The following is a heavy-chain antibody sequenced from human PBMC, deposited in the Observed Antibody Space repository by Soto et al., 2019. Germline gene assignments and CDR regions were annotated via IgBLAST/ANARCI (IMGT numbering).Heavy chain of an antibody. CDR2: ISWNSGSI. CDR3: AKGPYSGYDWHFDY. J-gene: IGHJ4*02. Sequence: GGSLRLSCAASGFTFDDYAMHWVRQAPGKGLEWVSGISWNSGSIGYADSVKGRFTISRDNAKNSLYLQMNSLRAEDTALYYCAKGPYSGYDWHFDYWGQGTLVTVSS. V-gene: IGHV3-9*01. D-gene: IGHD5-12*01. CDR1: GFTFDDYA.